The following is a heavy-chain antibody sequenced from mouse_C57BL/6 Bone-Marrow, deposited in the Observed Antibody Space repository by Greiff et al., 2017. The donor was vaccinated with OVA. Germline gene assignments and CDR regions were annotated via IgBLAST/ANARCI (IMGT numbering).Heavy chain of an antibody. CDR2: ISNGGGST. Sequence: EVKLVESGGGLVQPGGSLKLSCAASGFTFSDYYMYWVRQTPEKRLEWVAYISNGGGSTYYPDTVKGRFTISRDNAKNTLYLQMSRLKSEDTAMYYCARYWVAMDYWGQGTSVTVSS. CDR1: GFTFSDYY. V-gene: IGHV5-12*01. J-gene: IGHJ4*01. CDR3: ARYWVAMDY.